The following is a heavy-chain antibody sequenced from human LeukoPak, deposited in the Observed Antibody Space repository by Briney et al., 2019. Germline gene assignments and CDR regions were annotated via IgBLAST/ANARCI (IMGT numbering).Heavy chain of an antibody. CDR2: ISGSGGTT. J-gene: IGHJ4*02. CDR1: GFTFSNYG. CDR3: AKTQGYFDY. Sequence: GGSLRLSCAASGFTFSNYGMTWVRQAPGKGLEWVSGISGSGGTTYDADSVKGRFTVSRDNSKNILYLQMNSLRADDTAVYFCAKTQGYFDYWGQGTLVTVSS. V-gene: IGHV3-23*01.